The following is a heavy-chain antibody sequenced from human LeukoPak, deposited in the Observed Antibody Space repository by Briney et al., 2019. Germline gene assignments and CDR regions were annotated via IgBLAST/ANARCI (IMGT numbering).Heavy chain of an antibody. V-gene: IGHV3-21*01. CDR1: GFTFSSYS. CDR3: ARDPRSYYYDY. Sequence: GGSLRLSCAASGFTFSSYSMNWVRQAPGKGLEWVSSISSSSSYIYYADSVKGRFTISRDNAKNSLYLQMNSLRAEDTAVYYCARDPRSYYYDYWGQGTLVTVSS. J-gene: IGHJ4*02. CDR2: ISSSSSYI.